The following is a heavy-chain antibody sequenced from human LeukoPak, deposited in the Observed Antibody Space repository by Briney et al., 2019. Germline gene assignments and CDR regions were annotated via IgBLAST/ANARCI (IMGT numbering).Heavy chain of an antibody. D-gene: IGHD1-20*01. CDR3: ARRRYNWNAIDY. CDR2: ITAIDGRT. V-gene: IGHV3-23*01. J-gene: IGHJ4*02. CDR1: GFTFSSTT. Sequence: GGSLRLSCVASGFTFSSTTMGWVRQAPGRGLEWVSSITAIDGRTYYADSVRGRFTISRDNAKNSLYLQMNSLRAEDTAVYFCARRRYNWNAIDYWGQGTLVTVSS.